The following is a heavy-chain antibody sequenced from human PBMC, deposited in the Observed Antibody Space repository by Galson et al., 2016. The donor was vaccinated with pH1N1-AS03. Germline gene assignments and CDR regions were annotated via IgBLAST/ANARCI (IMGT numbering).Heavy chain of an antibody. Sequence: SLRLSCAASGFIFSDYAMHWVRQAPGKGLEWVAFVSYDTARQQYADSVKDRFTISKDRPRNMLYLEMNNLRVEDTAVYYCVKETGFSGTWYPFHQWGQGTLVRVSA. V-gene: IGHV3-30-3*01. CDR2: VSYDTARQ. CDR1: GFIFSDYA. D-gene: IGHD6-13*01. J-gene: IGHJ1*01. CDR3: VKETGFSGTWYPFHQ.